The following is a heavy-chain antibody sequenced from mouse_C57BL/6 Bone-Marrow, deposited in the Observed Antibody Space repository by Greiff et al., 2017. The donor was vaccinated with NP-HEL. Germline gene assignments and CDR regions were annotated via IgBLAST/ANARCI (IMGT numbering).Heavy chain of an antibody. J-gene: IGHJ1*03. CDR2: ISYDGSN. V-gene: IGHV3-6*01. Sequence: EVKLQESGPGLVKPSQSLSLTCSVTGYSITSGYYWNWIRQFPGNKLEWMGYISYDGSNNYNPSLKNRISITRDTSKNQFFLKLNSVTTEDTATYYCARGVDRYFDVWGTGTTVTVSS. CDR1: GYSITSGYY. CDR3: ARGVDRYFDV. D-gene: IGHD1-1*01.